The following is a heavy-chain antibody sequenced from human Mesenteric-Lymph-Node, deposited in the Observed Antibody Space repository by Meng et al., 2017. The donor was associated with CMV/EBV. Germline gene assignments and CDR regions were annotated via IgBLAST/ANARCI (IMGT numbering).Heavy chain of an antibody. V-gene: IGHV3-21*01. CDR1: GFTVDTSY. CDR2: ISSSSSYI. Sequence: GGSLRLSCAASGFTVDTSYMSWVRQAPGKGLEWVSSISSSSSYIYYADSVKGRFTISRDNAKNSLYLQMNSLRAEDTAAYYCAREIRRLYFDYWGQGTLVTVSS. J-gene: IGHJ4*02. CDR3: AREIRRLYFDY. D-gene: IGHD3-16*01.